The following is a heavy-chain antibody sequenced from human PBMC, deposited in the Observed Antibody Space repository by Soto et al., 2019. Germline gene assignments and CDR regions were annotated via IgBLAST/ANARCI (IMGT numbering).Heavy chain of an antibody. J-gene: IGHJ4*02. CDR3: ARGIAADYSIDY. D-gene: IGHD6-13*01. CDR2: IYYSGST. V-gene: IGHV4-61*01. Sequence: PSETLSLTCSVSGDSINSDNYYWGWIRQPPGKGLEWIGYIYYSGSTNYNPSLKSRVTISVDTSKNQFSLKLSSVTAADTAVYYCARGIAADYSIDYWGQGTLVTVSS. CDR1: GDSINSDNYY.